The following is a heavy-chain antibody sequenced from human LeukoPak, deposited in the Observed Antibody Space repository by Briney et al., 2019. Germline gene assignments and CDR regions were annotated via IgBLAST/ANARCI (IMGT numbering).Heavy chain of an antibody. V-gene: IGHV3-48*04. Sequence: GGSLRLSCAASGFTFSSYSMNWVRQAPGKGLEWVSYMSISGGVIYYAHSVQGRFTISRDIPKNSLYLQMNSLRAEDTAFYYCVRGGSRGYNYNAFDVWGQGTMVTVSS. CDR1: GFTFSSYS. CDR3: VRGGSRGYNYNAFDV. D-gene: IGHD3-22*01. J-gene: IGHJ3*01. CDR2: MSISGGVI.